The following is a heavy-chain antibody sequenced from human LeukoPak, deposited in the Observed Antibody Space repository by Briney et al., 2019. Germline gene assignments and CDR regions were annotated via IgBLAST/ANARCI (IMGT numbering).Heavy chain of an antibody. CDR3: AKGVGSGVVPADPFDY. D-gene: IGHD2-2*01. Sequence: PGGSLRLSCAASGFTFNTYAMSWVRQAPGQGLEWVSSITISGSGTYYADSVKGRFTITRDNSKNTLYLQMNSLRAEDTAVYYCAKGVGSGVVPADPFDYWGQGTLVTVSS. CDR1: GFTFNTYA. V-gene: IGHV3-23*01. CDR2: ITISGSGT. J-gene: IGHJ4*02.